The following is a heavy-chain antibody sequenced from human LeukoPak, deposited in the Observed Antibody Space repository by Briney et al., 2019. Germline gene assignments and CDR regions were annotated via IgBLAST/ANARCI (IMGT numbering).Heavy chain of an antibody. CDR2: IYYSGST. J-gene: IGHJ5*02. CDR3: ARRESVIAWGFGPIRYNWFDP. D-gene: IGHD7-27*01. CDR1: GGSISSSSYY. Sequence: PSETLSLTCTVSGGSISSSSYYWGWIRQPPGKGLEWIGSIYYSGSTYYNPSLKSRVTISVDTSKNQFSLKLSSVTAADTAVYYCARRESVIAWGFGPIRYNWFDPWGQGTPVTVSS. V-gene: IGHV4-39*01.